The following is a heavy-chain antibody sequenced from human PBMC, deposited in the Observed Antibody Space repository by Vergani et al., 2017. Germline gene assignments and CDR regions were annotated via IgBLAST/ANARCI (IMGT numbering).Heavy chain of an antibody. CDR3: ARGERGYKPMPDY. V-gene: IGHV4-39*07. Sequence: QLQLQESGPGLVKPSETLSLTCTVSGGSISSSSYYWGWIRQPPGKGLEWIGSIYYSGSTSYNPSLKSRVTISVDTSKNQFYLKLSAVTAADTAVYYCARGERGYKPMPDYWGQGTLVTVSS. CDR1: GGSISSSSYY. J-gene: IGHJ4*02. D-gene: IGHD5-18*01. CDR2: IYYSGST.